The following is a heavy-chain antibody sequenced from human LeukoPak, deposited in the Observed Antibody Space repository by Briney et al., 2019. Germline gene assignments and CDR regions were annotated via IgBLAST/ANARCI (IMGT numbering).Heavy chain of an antibody. CDR2: IIPILGIA. CDR3: ATNYYYYYMDV. CDR1: GGTFSSYA. V-gene: IGHV1-69*04. Sequence: SVTVCCTASGGTFSSYAISWVRQAPGQGLEWMGRIIPILGIANYAQKFQGRVTITADKSTSTAYMELSSLRSEDTAVYYCATNYYYYYMDVWGKGTTVTVSS. J-gene: IGHJ6*03.